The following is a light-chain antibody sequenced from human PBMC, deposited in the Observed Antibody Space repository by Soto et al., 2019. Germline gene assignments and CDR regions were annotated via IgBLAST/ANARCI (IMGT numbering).Light chain of an antibody. CDR3: QQYGSSPLT. J-gene: IGKJ4*01. Sequence: LWTQSPGTLSLSPGDRATLSCRASQSISSSYLAWYQQKPGQAPRLLIYGASSRATGIPDRFSGSGSGTDFTLTISRLEPEDFAVYYCQQYGSSPLTFGGGTKVDIK. V-gene: IGKV3-20*01. CDR2: GAS. CDR1: QSISSSY.